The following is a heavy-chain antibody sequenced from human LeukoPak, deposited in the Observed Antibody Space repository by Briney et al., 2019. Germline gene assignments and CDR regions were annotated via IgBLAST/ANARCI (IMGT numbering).Heavy chain of an antibody. V-gene: IGHV3-7*03. D-gene: IGHD3-16*01. CDR3: ARGGGLDV. J-gene: IGHJ6*02. Sequence: GGSLRLSCAASGFTFSSYWLTWVRQPPGKGLEWVANIKQDGSEEHYVDSVKGRFTISRDNAKNSLYLQMSNLRAEDTAVYFCARGGGLDVWGQGATVTVSS. CDR1: GFTFSSYW. CDR2: IKQDGSEE.